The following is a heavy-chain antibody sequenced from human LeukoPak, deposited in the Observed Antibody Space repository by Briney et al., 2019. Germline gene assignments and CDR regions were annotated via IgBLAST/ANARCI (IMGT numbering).Heavy chain of an antibody. CDR3: ANLRIAVAGNFDY. CDR2: IKPDGSDQ. D-gene: IGHD6-19*01. V-gene: IGHV3-7*01. CDR1: GFTFSSYW. J-gene: IGHJ4*02. Sequence: GGSLRLSCAASGFTFSSYWMSWVRQAPGKGLEWVANIKPDGSDQYYVDSVKGRFTISRDNAKNSLYLQMNSLRAEDTAVYYCANLRIAVAGNFDYWGQGTLVTVSS.